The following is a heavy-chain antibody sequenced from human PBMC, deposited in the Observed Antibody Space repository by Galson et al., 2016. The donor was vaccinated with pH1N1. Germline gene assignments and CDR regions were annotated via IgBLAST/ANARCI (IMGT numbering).Heavy chain of an antibody. CDR3: ARARGHAAMDHFDF. D-gene: IGHD5-18*01. CDR2: MIPILGLS. J-gene: IGHJ4*02. Sequence: SVKVSCKASGGTFTSYTITWARQAPGQGLEWMGRMIPILGLSNYAQKFQGRVTITADKSRSTAYMELRSRKSEDTAVYLCARARGHAAMDHFDFWGQGTLVTVSS. CDR1: GGTFTSYT. V-gene: IGHV1-69*02.